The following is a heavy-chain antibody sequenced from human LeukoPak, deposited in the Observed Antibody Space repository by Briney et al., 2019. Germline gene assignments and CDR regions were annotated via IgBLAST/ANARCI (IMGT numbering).Heavy chain of an antibody. Sequence: EASVKVSCKTSGYTFTSYGMRWVRQAPGHRIEGMGWVSTYNDNTNYAQKFRGRVTMTTATSTSTVYMELRSLRSDDTAIYYCARQVDTTMALPDYWGQGTLVTVSS. V-gene: IGHV1-18*01. J-gene: IGHJ4*02. CDR3: ARQVDTTMALPDY. CDR2: VSTYNDNT. CDR1: GYTFTSYG. D-gene: IGHD5-18*01.